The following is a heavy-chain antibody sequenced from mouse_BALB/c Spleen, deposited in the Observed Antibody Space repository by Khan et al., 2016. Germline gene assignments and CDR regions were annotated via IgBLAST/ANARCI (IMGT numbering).Heavy chain of an antibody. CDR3: AKSPNWGNYAMDY. Sequence: QVQLKESGPGLVAPSQSLSITCTVTGFSLTTYGVTWIRQPPGKGLEWLGVIWGDGSTNYHSALKSRLSISKDNSKSQVFLKLNSLQTDDTATYXYAKSPNWGNYAMDYWGQGTSVTVSS. CDR1: GFSLTTYG. J-gene: IGHJ4*01. D-gene: IGHD4-1*01. V-gene: IGHV2-3*01. CDR2: IWGDGST.